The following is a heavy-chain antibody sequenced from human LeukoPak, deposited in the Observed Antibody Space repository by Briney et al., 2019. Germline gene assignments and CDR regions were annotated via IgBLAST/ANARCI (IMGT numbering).Heavy chain of an antibody. CDR2: IYYSGST. V-gene: IGHV4-39*07. J-gene: IGHJ4*02. D-gene: IGHD6-19*01. CDR1: GGSISSSSYY. CDR3: AGLIAVAGTKTDY. Sequence: SETLSLTCTVSGGSISSSSYYWGWIRQPPGKGLEWIGSIYYSGSTYYNPSLKSRVTISVDTSKNQFSLKLSSVTAADTAVYYCAGLIAVAGTKTDYWGQGTLVTVSS.